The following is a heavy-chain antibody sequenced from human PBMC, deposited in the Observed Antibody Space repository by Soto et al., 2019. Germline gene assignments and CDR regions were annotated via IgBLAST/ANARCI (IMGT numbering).Heavy chain of an antibody. J-gene: IGHJ4*02. CDR2: INAGNGNT. CDR1: GYTFTGYA. V-gene: IGHV1-3*05. Sequence: QVKLVQSGAEEKKPGASVKVSCKASGYTFTGYAMHWVRQAPGQRLEWMGWINAGNGNTKYSQKFQGRVTITRDTSASTAYMELSSLRYEDTAVYYCARAVAVAADFDYWGQGTLGTVSS. CDR3: ARAVAVAADFDY. D-gene: IGHD6-19*01.